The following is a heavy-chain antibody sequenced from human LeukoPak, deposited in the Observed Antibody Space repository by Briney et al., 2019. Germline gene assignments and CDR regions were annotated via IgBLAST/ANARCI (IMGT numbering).Heavy chain of an antibody. CDR2: ISYDGSNK. D-gene: IGHD3-10*01. J-gene: IGHJ4*02. V-gene: IGHV3-30*18. CDR1: GFTFSSYG. Sequence: PGRSLRLSCAASGFTFSSYGMHWVRQAPGKGLEWVAVISYDGSNKYYADSAKGRFTISRDNSKNTLYLQMNSLRAEDTAVYYCAKGDSGILWFGESALIDYWGQGTLVTVSS. CDR3: AKGDSGILWFGESALIDY.